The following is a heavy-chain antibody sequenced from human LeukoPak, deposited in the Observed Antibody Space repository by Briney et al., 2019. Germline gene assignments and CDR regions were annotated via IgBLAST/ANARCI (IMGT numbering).Heavy chain of an antibody. CDR2: IYHSGST. V-gene: IGHV4-30-2*01. D-gene: IGHD6-19*01. CDR3: ASASGYSSGWYRGLGWFDP. CDR1: GGSISSGGYY. J-gene: IGHJ5*02. Sequence: SETLSLTCTVSGGSISSGGYYWSWIRQPPGKGLEWIGYIYHSGSTYYNPSLKSRVTISVDTSKNQFSLKLSSVTAADTAVYYCASASGYSSGWYRGLGWFDPWGQGTLVTVSS.